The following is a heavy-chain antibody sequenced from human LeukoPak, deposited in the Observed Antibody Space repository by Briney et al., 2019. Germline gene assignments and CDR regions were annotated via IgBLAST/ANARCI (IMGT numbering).Heavy chain of an antibody. D-gene: IGHD2-2*02. CDR3: ARVGDSGYCSSTSCYTDY. J-gene: IGHJ4*02. CDR2: IRFDGSVK. V-gene: IGHV3-30*02. CDR1: GFTFSSYG. Sequence: GGSLRLSCAASGFTFSSYGIHWVRQAPGKGLEWVAFIRFDGSVKYYADSVKGRFTISRDNSKNTLYLQMNNVRAEDTAVYYCARVGDSGYCSSTSCYTDYWGQGTLVTVSS.